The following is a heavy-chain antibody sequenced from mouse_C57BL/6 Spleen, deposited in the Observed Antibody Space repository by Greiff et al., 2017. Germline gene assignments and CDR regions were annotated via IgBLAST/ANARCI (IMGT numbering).Heavy chain of an antibody. CDR3: ARCGLSGFDY. CDR2: INPNNGGT. J-gene: IGHJ2*01. Sequence: EVQLQQSGAELVKPGASVKISCKASGYTFTSYYMDWVKQSPGKGLEWIGDINPNNGGTIYKEKFKGKATLTVDKSSSTASMELRSLTSADAAVFYCARCGLSGFDYWGQGTPLTVSS. CDR1: GYTFTSYY. D-gene: IGHD2-4*01. V-gene: IGHV1-18*01.